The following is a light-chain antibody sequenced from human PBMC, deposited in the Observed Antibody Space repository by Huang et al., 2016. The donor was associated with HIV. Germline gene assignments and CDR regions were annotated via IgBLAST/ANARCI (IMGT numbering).Light chain of an antibody. CDR1: QIVSSH. Sequence: ETVMTQSPVTLSVSPGDRASLSCRSSQIVSSHLAWYQQKPGQSPRLLICAASTRATGVPARFSGSWGGTEFTLTISTLQSEDSAVYYCQQYNDFRSTFGPGTRVEIK. V-gene: IGKV3-15*01. CDR2: AAS. CDR3: QQYNDFRST. J-gene: IGKJ3*01.